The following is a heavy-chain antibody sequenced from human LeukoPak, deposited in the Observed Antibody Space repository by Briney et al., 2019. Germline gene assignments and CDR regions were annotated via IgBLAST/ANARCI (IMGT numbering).Heavy chain of an antibody. D-gene: IGHD5-12*01. J-gene: IGHJ4*02. CDR1: GFTFSSYA. V-gene: IGHV3-30*04. CDR2: ISYDGSNK. CDR3: ARGNRALSGYDLNY. Sequence: PGGSLRLSCAASGFTFSSYAMPWVRQAPGKGLEWVAVISYDGSNKYYADSVKGRFTISRDNSKNTLYLQMNSLRAEDTAVYYCARGNRALSGYDLNYWGQGTLVTVSS.